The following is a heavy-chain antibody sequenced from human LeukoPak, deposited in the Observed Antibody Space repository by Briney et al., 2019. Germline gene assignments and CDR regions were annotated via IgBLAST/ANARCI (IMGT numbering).Heavy chain of an antibody. CDR1: GYTFTSYA. Sequence: GASVKVSCKASGYTFTSYAINWVRQATGQGLEWMGWMNPNSGNTGYAQKFQGRVTMTRNTSISTAYMELSSLRSEDTAVYYCARVRPGGLEWFPNLGYYYYGMDVWGQGTTVTVSS. CDR2: MNPNSGNT. D-gene: IGHD3-3*01. J-gene: IGHJ6*02. CDR3: ARVRPGGLEWFPNLGYYYYGMDV. V-gene: IGHV1-8*01.